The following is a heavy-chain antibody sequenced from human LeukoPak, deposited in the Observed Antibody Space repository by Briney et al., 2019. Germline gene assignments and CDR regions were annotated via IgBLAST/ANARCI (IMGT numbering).Heavy chain of an antibody. CDR3: ARETDSNGYYTDY. D-gene: IGHD3-22*01. V-gene: IGHV3-74*01. J-gene: IGHJ4*02. CDR1: GFTFSSYW. Sequence: SGGSLRLSCAASGFTFSSYWMHWVRRVRGKGLVWVSRINSDGSGTTYADSVKGRFTISRDNPKNTLYLQMNSLRAEDTAVYYCARETDSNGYYTDYWGQGTLVTVSS. CDR2: INSDGSGT.